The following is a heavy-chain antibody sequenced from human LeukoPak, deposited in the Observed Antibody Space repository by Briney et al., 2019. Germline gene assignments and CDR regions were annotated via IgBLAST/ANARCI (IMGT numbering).Heavy chain of an antibody. CDR3: ARGSFNILTVYYLDY. CDR2: IYYSGST. J-gene: IGHJ4*02. CDR1: GGSITTYY. D-gene: IGHD3-9*01. Sequence: PSETLSLTCTVSGGSITTYYWNWIRQPPGKGLEWIGYIYYSGSTNYNPSLKSRVTISVDTSKNQFSLKLSSVTVADTAVYYCARGSFNILTVYYLDYWGQGIRVTVPS. V-gene: IGHV4-59*01.